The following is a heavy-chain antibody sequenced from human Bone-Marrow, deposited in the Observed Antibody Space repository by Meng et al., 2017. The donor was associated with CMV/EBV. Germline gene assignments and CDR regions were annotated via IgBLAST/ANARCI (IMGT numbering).Heavy chain of an antibody. J-gene: IGHJ4*02. D-gene: IGHD3-3*01. CDR1: GFTFSSYD. CDR2: IGTAGDT. Sequence: GESLKISCAACGFTFSSYDMHWVRQATGKGLEWVSAIGTAGDTYYPGSVKGRFTISRDNAKNSLYLQMNSLRAEDTAVYYCARSAKSGYPLIIDFDYWGQGTLVTVSS. V-gene: IGHV3-13*01. CDR3: ARSAKSGYPLIIDFDY.